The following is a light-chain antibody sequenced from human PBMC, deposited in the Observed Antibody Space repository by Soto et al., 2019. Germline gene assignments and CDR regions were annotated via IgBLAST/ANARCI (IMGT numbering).Light chain of an antibody. V-gene: IGLV2-18*01. CDR3: SLYTSENAYV. CDR2: EVS. J-gene: IGLJ1*01. Sequence: QPVLSQPASLSVSPGQSVTISGTGTSTDFVGYNRVSWYQQPPGTAPKLMIYEVSKRPSGVPDRFSGSKSGNTASLTISGLQAADEADYYCSLYTSENAYVYGTGTKVNV. CDR1: STDFVGYNR.